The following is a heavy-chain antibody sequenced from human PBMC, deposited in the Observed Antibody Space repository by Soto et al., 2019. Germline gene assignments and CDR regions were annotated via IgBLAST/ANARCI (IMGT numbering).Heavy chain of an antibody. J-gene: IGHJ4*02. Sequence: QVQLQQWGAGLLKPSETLSLTCAVYGGSFSGYYWSWIRQPPGKGLEWIGEINHSGSTNYNPSLKSRVTISVDTSKNQFSLQLSSVTAADTAVYYCARGMVRGVIAEDYWGQGTLVTVSS. CDR2: INHSGST. CDR3: ARGMVRGVIAEDY. D-gene: IGHD3-10*01. V-gene: IGHV4-34*01. CDR1: GGSFSGYY.